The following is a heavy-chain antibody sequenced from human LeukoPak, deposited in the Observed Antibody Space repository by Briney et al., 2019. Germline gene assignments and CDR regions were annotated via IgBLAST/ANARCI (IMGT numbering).Heavy chain of an antibody. V-gene: IGHV3-74*01. Sequence: QAGGSLSLSCTASGFTFGDYAMSWVRQAPGKGLEWVSRSDGTTTTYADSVKGRFTISRDNARNTLYLQMNSLRAEDTAVYYCARFAYDSGSLSWGQGALVTVSS. D-gene: IGHD3-10*01. J-gene: IGHJ5*02. CDR3: ARFAYDSGSLS. CDR1: GFTFGDYA. CDR2: SDGTTT.